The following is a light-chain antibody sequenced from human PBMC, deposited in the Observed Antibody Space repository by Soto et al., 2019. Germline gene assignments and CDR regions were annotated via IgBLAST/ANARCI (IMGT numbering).Light chain of an antibody. CDR1: QGISNY. CDR3: QKYNSAPQT. Sequence: DIQMTQSPSSLSASVGDRVTITCRASQGISNYLAWYQQKPGKVTKLLIYAASTLQSGVPSRFSGSGSGTDFTLTICSLEPEDVATYYCQKYNSAPQTFGQGTKVEIK. CDR2: AAS. J-gene: IGKJ1*01. V-gene: IGKV1-27*01.